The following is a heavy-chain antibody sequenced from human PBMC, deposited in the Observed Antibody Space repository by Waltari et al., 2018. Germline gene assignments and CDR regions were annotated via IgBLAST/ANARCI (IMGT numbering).Heavy chain of an antibody. CDR1: GGSIGTYY. V-gene: IGHV4-59*01. CDR2: TSYSGST. CDR3: ARELWVAETRGYYLDF. D-gene: IGHD2-15*01. J-gene: IGHJ4*02. Sequence: QVQLQESGPGLVKPSETLSLTCSVSGGSIGTYYWSWIRQPPGKGLQWIGVTSYSGSTPHHPPLKSRVTLSVDASKSQFSLRLTSVTAADTAVYYCARELWVAETRGYYLDFWGRGLLVTVSS.